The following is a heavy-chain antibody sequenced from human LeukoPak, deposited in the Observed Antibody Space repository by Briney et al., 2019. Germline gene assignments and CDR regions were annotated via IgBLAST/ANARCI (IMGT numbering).Heavy chain of an antibody. V-gene: IGHV3-48*03. Sequence: GGSLRLSCAASGFTFSSYEMNWVRQAPGKGLEWVSYISSSGSTIYYADSVKGRFTISRDNAKNSLYLQMNSLRAEDTAVYYCARGPYSSGWYLQVDYFDYWGQGTLVTVSS. J-gene: IGHJ4*02. CDR3: ARGPYSSGWYLQVDYFDY. CDR1: GFTFSSYE. CDR2: ISSSGSTI. D-gene: IGHD6-19*01.